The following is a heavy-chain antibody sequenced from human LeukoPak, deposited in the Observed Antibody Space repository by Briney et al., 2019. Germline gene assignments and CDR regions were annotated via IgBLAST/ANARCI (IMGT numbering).Heavy chain of an antibody. CDR3: ARDQEDDYGDYVFDY. V-gene: IGHV6-1*01. CDR2: TYYRSKWYN. D-gene: IGHD4-17*01. J-gene: IGHJ4*02. CDR1: GDSVSSNSAA. Sequence: SQSLSLTCAISGDSVSSNSAAWNCIRQSPSRGLVWLGRTYYRSKWYNDYAVSVKSRITINPDTSKNQFSLQLNSVTPEDTAVYYCARDQEDDYGDYVFDYWGQGTLVTVSS.